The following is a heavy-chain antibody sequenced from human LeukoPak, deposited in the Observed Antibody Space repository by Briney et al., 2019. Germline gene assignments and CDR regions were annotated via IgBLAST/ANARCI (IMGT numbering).Heavy chain of an antibody. CDR3: ARAIVGATGGAFDI. CDR2: IYYSGST. V-gene: IGHV4-39*07. J-gene: IGHJ3*02. D-gene: IGHD1-26*01. CDR1: GGSISSSSYY. Sequence: KTSETLSLTCTVSGGSISSSSYYWGWIRQPPGKGLEWLGSIYYSGSTYYNPSLKSRATISVDTSKNQFSLKLSSVTAADTAMYYCARAIVGATGGAFDIWGQGTMVTVSS.